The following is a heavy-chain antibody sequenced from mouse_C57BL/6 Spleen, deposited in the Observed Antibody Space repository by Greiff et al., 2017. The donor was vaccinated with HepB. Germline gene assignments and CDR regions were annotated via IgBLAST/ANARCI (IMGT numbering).Heavy chain of an antibody. CDR1: GYTFTSYW. CDR3: ARNVVATGEAMDY. D-gene: IGHD1-1*01. CDR2: IYPGSGST. Sequence: QVQLQQPGAELVKPGASVKMSCKASGYTFTSYWITWVKQRPGQGLEWIGDIYPGSGSTNYNEKFKSKATLTVDTSASTAYMQLSSLTSEDSAVYYCARNVVATGEAMDYWGQRTSVTVSS. V-gene: IGHV1-55*01. J-gene: IGHJ4*01.